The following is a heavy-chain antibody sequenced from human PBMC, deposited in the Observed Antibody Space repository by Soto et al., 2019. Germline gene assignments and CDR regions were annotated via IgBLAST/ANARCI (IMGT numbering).Heavy chain of an antibody. V-gene: IGHV1-69*13. J-gene: IGHJ6*02. D-gene: IGHD3-3*01. CDR2: IIPIFGTA. CDR3: ARDWGYYDFWSGYSKKNGYYYYYGMDV. Sequence: ASVKVSCKASGGTFSSYAISWVRQAPGQGLEWMGGIIPIFGTANYAQKFQGRVTITADESTSTAYMELSSRRSEDTAVYYCARDWGYYDFWSGYSKKNGYYYYYGMDVWGQGTTVTVSS. CDR1: GGTFSSYA.